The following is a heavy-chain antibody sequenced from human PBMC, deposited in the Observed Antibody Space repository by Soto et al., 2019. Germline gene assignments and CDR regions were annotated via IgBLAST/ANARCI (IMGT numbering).Heavy chain of an antibody. CDR2: IIPMSGAT. CDR1: GGTFSSYA. Sequence: QVQPVQSGAEVKKPGSSVKVSCKASGGTFSSYALSWVRQAPGQGLEWMVGIIPMSGATHYAQKFQGRVTCTADESTHTAYLELNSLGSEDTAVYYCARGGPETDYWGQGTLVTVSS. J-gene: IGHJ4*02. CDR3: ARGGPETDY. V-gene: IGHV1-69*12. D-gene: IGHD1-26*01.